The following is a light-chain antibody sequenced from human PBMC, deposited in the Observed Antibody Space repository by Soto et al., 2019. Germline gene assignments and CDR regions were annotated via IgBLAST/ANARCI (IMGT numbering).Light chain of an antibody. Sequence: EIVLTQSPGTLSLSPGERATLSCRASQSVSSSYLAWYQQKPGQAPRLLIYGASSRATGIPDRFSGSGSGTYFTLTISRLEPEDFPVYYCQQYGSSPRYTYGHGTKLEIK. CDR2: GAS. CDR3: QQYGSSPRYT. V-gene: IGKV3-20*01. J-gene: IGKJ2*01. CDR1: QSVSSSY.